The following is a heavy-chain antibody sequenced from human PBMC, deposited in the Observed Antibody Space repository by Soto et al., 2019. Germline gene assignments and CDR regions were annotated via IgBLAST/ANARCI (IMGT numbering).Heavy chain of an antibody. CDR1: GYTFTSYY. Sequence: GASVKVSCKASGYTFTSYYMHWVRQAPGQGLEWMGIINPSGGSTSYAQKFQGRVTMTRDTSTSTVYMELSSLRSEDTAVYYCARDPLSDYGDYSIDYWGQGTLVTV. CDR3: ARDPLSDYGDYSIDY. V-gene: IGHV1-46*03. D-gene: IGHD4-17*01. J-gene: IGHJ4*02. CDR2: INPSGGST.